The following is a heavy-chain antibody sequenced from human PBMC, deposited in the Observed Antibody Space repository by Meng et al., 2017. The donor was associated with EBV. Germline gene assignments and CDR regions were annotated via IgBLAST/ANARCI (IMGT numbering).Heavy chain of an antibody. CDR1: GESFSGYY. J-gene: IGHJ4*02. CDR3: AEGRGTFDY. Sequence: QVQLQQGGAGLLKPSETLSLTCGLSGESFSGYYCSWVRQSPGKGLEWIGEVNHAGRTNFNPSLKSRVSISLDTSKNQFSLKLNSVTVADTAVYYCAEGRGTFDYWGRGTLVTASS. CDR2: VNHAGRT. V-gene: IGHV4-34*01.